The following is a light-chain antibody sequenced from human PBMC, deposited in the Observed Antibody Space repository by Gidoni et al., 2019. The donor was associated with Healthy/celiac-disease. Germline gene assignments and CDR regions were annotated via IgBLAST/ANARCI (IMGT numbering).Light chain of an antibody. J-gene: IGKJ1*01. V-gene: IGKV2-30*01. CDR1: QSLVDSDGNTY. CDR3: MQGTHWPWT. CDR2: KVS. Sequence: VLMTPSPLSLPVTLGQPASISCRSSQSLVDSDGNTYLNWFQQRPGQSPRRLIYKVSNRDSGVPDRFSGSGSGTDFTLKISRVEAEDVGVYYCMQGTHWPWTFGQGTKVEIK.